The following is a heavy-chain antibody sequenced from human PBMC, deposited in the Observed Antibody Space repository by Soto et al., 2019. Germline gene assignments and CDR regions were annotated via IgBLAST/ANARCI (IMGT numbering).Heavy chain of an antibody. Sequence: SETLSLTCTVSGGSISSSSYYWGWIRQPPGKGLEWIGSIYYSGSTYYNPSLKSRVTISVDTSKNQFSLKLSSVTAADTAVYYCARLSVDSYGYDYYYYGMDVWGQGTTVT. V-gene: IGHV4-39*01. J-gene: IGHJ6*02. CDR3: ARLSVDSYGYDYYYYGMDV. CDR1: GGSISSSSYY. D-gene: IGHD5-18*01. CDR2: IYYSGST.